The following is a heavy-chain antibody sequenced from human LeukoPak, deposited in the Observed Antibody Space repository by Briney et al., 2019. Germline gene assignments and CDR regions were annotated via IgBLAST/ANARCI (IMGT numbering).Heavy chain of an antibody. V-gene: IGHV4-39*01. D-gene: IGHD6-19*01. Sequence: SETLSLTCTVSGGSISSSSYYWGWIRQPPGKGPEWIGSIYYSGSTYYNPSLKSRVTISVDTSKNQFSLKLSSVTAADTAVYYCARLGSSGWYPDEYFQHWGQGTLVTVSS. CDR2: IYYSGST. CDR3: ARLGSSGWYPDEYFQH. J-gene: IGHJ1*01. CDR1: GGSISSSSYY.